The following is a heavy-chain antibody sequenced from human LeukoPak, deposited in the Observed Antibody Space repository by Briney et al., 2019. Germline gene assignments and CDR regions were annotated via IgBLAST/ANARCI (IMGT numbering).Heavy chain of an antibody. D-gene: IGHD3-16*02. J-gene: IGHJ3*02. CDR1: GYTFTSYG. Sequence: GASVKVSCKASGYTFTSYGISWVRQAPGQGLEWMGWISAYNGNTNYAQKFQGRVTMTRDTSISTAYMELSRLRSDDTAVYYCARSLYPRDAFDIWGQGTMVTVSS. CDR2: ISAYNGNT. CDR3: ARSLYPRDAFDI. V-gene: IGHV1-18*01.